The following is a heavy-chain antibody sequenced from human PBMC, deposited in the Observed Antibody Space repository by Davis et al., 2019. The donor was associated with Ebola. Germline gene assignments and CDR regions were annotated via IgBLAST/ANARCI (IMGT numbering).Heavy chain of an antibody. CDR1: GFTFSSYW. CDR3: ARDRLYYYDSSGYYHDAFDI. V-gene: IGHV3-7*03. J-gene: IGHJ3*02. Sequence: GESLKISCAASGFTFSSYWMSWVRQAPGKGLEWVANIKQDGSEKYYVDSVKGRFTIFRDNAKNSLYLQMNSLRAEDTALYHCARDRLYYYDSSGYYHDAFDIWGQGTMVTVSS. D-gene: IGHD3-22*01. CDR2: IKQDGSEK.